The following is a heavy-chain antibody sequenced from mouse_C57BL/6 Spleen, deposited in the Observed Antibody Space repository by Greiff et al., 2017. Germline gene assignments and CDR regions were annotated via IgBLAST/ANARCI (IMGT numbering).Heavy chain of an antibody. J-gene: IGHJ2*01. CDR1: GYTFTSYW. D-gene: IGHD1-1*01. CDR3: ARDACGRVFDY. CDR2: IDPSDSET. V-gene: IGHV1-52*01. Sequence: VQLQQPGAELVRPGSSVKLSCKASGYTFTSYWMHWVKQRPIQGLEWIGNIDPSDSETHYNQKFKDKATLTVDKSSSTAYMQLSSLTSEDSAVYYCARDACGRVFDYWGQGTTLTVSS.